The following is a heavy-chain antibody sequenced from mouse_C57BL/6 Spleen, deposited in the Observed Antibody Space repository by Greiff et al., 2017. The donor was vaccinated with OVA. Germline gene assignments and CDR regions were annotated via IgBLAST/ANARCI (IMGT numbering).Heavy chain of an antibody. V-gene: IGHV1-81*01. CDR3: ARSGTRYAMDY. J-gene: IGHJ4*01. CDR2: IYPRSGNT. CDR1: GYTFTSYG. Sequence: VQGVESGAELARPGASVKLSCKASGYTFTSYGISWVKQRTGQGLEWIGEIYPRSGNTYYTEKFKGKATLTADKSSSTAYMELRSLTSEDSAVYFCARSGTRYAMDYWGQGTSVTVSS. D-gene: IGHD4-1*01.